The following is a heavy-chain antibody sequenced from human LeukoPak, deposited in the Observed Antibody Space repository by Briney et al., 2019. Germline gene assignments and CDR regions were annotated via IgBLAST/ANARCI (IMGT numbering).Heavy chain of an antibody. D-gene: IGHD6-13*01. CDR3: ARCLGFLIGSSWYPDAFVI. CDR1: GYSLSSGYF. Sequence: SETLSLTCTVSGYSLSSGYFWAGIRQRPGKGLEWLGVYQVGTPDYNPSRKSRVTILVERSKNQMSLKLSSVTAAATAVYYCARCLGFLIGSSWYPDAFVIWGQGTMVTVSS. V-gene: IGHV4-38-2*02. CDR2: VYQVGTP. J-gene: IGHJ3*02.